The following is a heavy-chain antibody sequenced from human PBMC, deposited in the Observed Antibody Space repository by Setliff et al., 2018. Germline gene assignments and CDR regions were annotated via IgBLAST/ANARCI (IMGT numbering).Heavy chain of an antibody. CDR2: IYTGGST. CDR3: VRDVWGAGTGWFDP. J-gene: IGHJ5*02. Sequence: PSETLSLTCIVSGVSVSRHYWSWIRQPPGKTLEWIGYIYTGGSTTYNPSLKSRVTLSLDTSKNHLSLNLTSVTAADTAVYYCVRDVWGAGTGWFDPWGLGILVTVSS. D-gene: IGHD1-1*01. V-gene: IGHV4-4*08. CDR1: GVSVSRHY.